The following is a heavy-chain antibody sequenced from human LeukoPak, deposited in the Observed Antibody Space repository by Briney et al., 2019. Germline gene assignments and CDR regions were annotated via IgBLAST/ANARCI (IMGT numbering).Heavy chain of an antibody. Sequence: ASVKVSCKASGGTFSSYAISWVRQAPGQGLEWMGGIIPIFGTAIYAQKFQGRVTITADESTSTAYMELSSLRSEDTAVYYCARGEKSYYDFWSGYPGLSLDYWGQGTLVTVSS. D-gene: IGHD3-3*01. CDR3: ARGEKSYYDFWSGYPGLSLDY. CDR1: GGTFSSYA. V-gene: IGHV1-69*13. J-gene: IGHJ4*02. CDR2: IIPIFGTA.